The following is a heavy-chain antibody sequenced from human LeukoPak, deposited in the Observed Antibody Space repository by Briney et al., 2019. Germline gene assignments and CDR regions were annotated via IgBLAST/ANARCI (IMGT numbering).Heavy chain of an antibody. CDR2: INHSGST. D-gene: IGHD3-22*01. J-gene: IGHJ6*02. CDR3: ARFRAPYYYYDSSGYQRPYYYYGMDV. CDR1: GGSFSGYY. Sequence: SETLSLTCAVYGGSFSGYYWSWIRQPPGKGLEWIGEINHSGSTNYNPSPKSRVTISVDTSKNQFSLKLSSVTAADTAVYYCARFRAPYYYYDSSGYQRPYYYYGMDVWGQGTTVTVSS. V-gene: IGHV4-34*01.